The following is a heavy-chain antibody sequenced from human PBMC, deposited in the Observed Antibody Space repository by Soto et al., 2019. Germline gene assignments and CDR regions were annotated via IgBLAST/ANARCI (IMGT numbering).Heavy chain of an antibody. V-gene: IGHV1-18*01. Sequence: QVQLVQSGGEVKRPGASVRVSCKASGYSFNTYAISWVRQAPGLGLEWMGWISDYNGHTDYAQKFQGRVTMTTDTSTNTVSMELRGLTSDDTAVYYCARGRTWGARDFDYWGQGTLVTVSS. CDR3: ARGRTWGARDFDY. CDR2: ISDYNGHT. CDR1: GYSFNTYA. D-gene: IGHD3-16*01. J-gene: IGHJ4*02.